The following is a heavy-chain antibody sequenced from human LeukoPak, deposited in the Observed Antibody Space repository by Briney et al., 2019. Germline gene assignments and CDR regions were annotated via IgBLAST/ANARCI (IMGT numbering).Heavy chain of an antibody. CDR3: ARRAANYYYGMDV. CDR2: IYYSGST. Sequence: IGYIYYSGSTNYNPSLKSRVPISVDTSKNHFSLKLSSVTAADTAVYYCARRAANYYYGMDVWGQGTTVTVSS. J-gene: IGHJ6*02. V-gene: IGHV4-59*08. D-gene: IGHD2-15*01.